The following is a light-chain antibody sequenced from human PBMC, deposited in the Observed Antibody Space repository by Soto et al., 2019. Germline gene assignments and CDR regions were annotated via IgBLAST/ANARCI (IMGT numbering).Light chain of an antibody. CDR1: SSDVGSYNF. J-gene: IGLJ1*01. V-gene: IGLV2-23*02. Sequence: QSVLTHPASVSGSPGQSITISCTGTSSDVGSYNFVSWYQQQPGRAPKLMIYEVNKRPSGVSNRFSGSKSGNTASLTISGLQAEDEADYYCCSYAGSSTYVLGTGTKVTVL. CDR2: EVN. CDR3: CSYAGSSTYV.